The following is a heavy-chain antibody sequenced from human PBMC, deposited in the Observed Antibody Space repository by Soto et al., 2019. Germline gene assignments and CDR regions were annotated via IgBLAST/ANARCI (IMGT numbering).Heavy chain of an antibody. D-gene: IGHD6-13*01. Sequence: GGSLRLSCAASGFTFSSYSMNWVRQAPGKGLEWVSSISSSSSYIYYADSVKGRFTISRDNAKNSLYLQMNSLRAEDTAVYYCARGRVDSSSWYRLGDAFDIWGQGTMVTVSS. CDR3: ARGRVDSSSWYRLGDAFDI. CDR1: GFTFSSYS. CDR2: ISSSSSYI. J-gene: IGHJ3*02. V-gene: IGHV3-21*01.